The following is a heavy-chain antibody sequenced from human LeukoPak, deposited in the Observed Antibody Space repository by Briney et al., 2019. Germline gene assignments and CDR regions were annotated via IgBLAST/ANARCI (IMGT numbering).Heavy chain of an antibody. V-gene: IGHV3-53*01. CDR3: ARSPLYDRDAFDI. CDR2: IYSGGST. J-gene: IGHJ3*02. Sequence: PGGSLRLSCAASGFTVSSNYMSWVRQAPGKGLEWVSVIYSGGSTYYADSVKGRFTISRDNSKNTLYLQMNSLRAEDTAVYYCARSPLYDRDAFDIWAKGQWSPSLQ. CDR1: GFTVSSNY. D-gene: IGHD3-22*01.